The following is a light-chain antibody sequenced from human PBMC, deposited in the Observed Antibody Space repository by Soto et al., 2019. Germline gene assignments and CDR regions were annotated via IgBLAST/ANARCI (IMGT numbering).Light chain of an antibody. Sequence: QPVLTQPASVSGSPGQSITISCTGTSSDVGTYDFVSWYQQHPGKAPKLMIYDVNNRPSGVSNRFSGSKSGNTASLTISGLQAEDEADYYCSSYTSGSAVVFGGGTKLTVL. CDR2: DVN. CDR3: SSYTSGSAVV. J-gene: IGLJ2*01. V-gene: IGLV2-14*03. CDR1: SSDVGTYDF.